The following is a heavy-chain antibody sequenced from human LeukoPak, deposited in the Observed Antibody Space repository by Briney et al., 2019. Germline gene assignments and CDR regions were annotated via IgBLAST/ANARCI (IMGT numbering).Heavy chain of an antibody. CDR2: INPNSGGT. CDR1: GYTFTGYY. J-gene: IGHJ4*02. D-gene: IGHD6-13*01. Sequence: ASVKVSCKASGYTFTGYYMHWVRQAPGQGLEWMGWINPNSGGTNYTQKFQGRATMTRDTSISTAYMELSRLRSDDTAVYYCASDAAAAGTTFDYWGQGTLVTVSS. V-gene: IGHV1-2*02. CDR3: ASDAAAAGTTFDY.